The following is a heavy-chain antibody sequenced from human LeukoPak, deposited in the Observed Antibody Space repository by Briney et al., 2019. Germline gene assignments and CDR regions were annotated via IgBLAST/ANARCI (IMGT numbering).Heavy chain of an antibody. Sequence: RSGGSLRLSCAASGFTFTSYAIRCIRQSPGKGLECLSSINGCGENTYYQDSVKGRFTISRDNSKNTLYLQMNSLRAEDTATYYCAKPREMTMGVGRYFDLWGRGTLVTVSS. V-gene: IGHV3-23*01. CDR2: INGCGENT. J-gene: IGHJ2*01. CDR3: AKPREMTMGVGRYFDL. CDR1: GFTFTSYA. D-gene: IGHD3-10*01.